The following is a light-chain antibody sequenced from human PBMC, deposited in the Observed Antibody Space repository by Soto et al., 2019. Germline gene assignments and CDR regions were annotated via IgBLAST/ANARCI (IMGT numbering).Light chain of an antibody. CDR1: SGHSSYA. CDR2: LNSDGSH. J-gene: IGLJ3*02. V-gene: IGLV4-69*01. CDR3: QTWGTGIWV. Sequence: QLVLTQSPSESASLGASVKLICTLSSGHSSYAIAWHQQQPEKGPRYLMKLNSDGSHSQGDGIPDRFSGSSSGAERYLTISSLQSEDEADYYCQTWGTGIWVFGGGTKLTVL.